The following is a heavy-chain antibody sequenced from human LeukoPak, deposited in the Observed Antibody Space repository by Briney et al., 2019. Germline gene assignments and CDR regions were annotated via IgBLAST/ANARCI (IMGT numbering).Heavy chain of an antibody. D-gene: IGHD3-9*01. Sequence: PGRSLRLSCAASGFTFSSYGMHWVRQAPGKGLEWVAVISYDGGNKHYADPVKGRFTISRDNSKNTLYLQMNSLRAEDTAVYYCAEDRSTSNILTGYQDNWGQGTLVTVSS. CDR1: GFTFSSYG. J-gene: IGHJ4*02. CDR3: AEDRSTSNILTGYQDN. CDR2: ISYDGGNK. V-gene: IGHV3-30*18.